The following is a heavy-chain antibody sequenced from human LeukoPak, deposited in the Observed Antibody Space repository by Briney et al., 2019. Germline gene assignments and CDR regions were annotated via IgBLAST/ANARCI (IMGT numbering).Heavy chain of an antibody. D-gene: IGHD6-19*01. CDR2: ISSDGTNK. Sequence: GGSLRLSCAASGFTFSRYGMYWVRQAPGKGLEWVAVISSDGTNKYYADSVKGRFTISRDNSKNTLYLQMNSLRAEDTAVYYCTKDPIAVAGNNYYRMDVWGQGTTVSVSS. V-gene: IGHV3-30*18. J-gene: IGHJ6*02. CDR3: TKDPIAVAGNNYYRMDV. CDR1: GFTFSRYG.